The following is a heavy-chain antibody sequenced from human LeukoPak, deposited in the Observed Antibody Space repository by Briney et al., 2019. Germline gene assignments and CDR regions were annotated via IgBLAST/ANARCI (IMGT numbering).Heavy chain of an antibody. CDR3: ARAGDSSSWYYFDY. V-gene: IGHV3-21*01. CDR1: GFTFSSYS. J-gene: IGHJ4*02. Sequence: GGSLRLSCAASGFTFSSYSMNWVRQAPGKGLEWVSSISSSSSYIHYADSVKGRFTISRDNAKNSLYLQMNSLRAEDTAVYYCARAGDSSSWYYFDYWGQGTLVTVCS. D-gene: IGHD6-13*01. CDR2: ISSSSSYI.